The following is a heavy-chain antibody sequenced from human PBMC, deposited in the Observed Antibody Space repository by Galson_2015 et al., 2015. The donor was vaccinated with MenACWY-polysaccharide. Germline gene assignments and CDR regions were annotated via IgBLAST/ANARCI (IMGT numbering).Heavy chain of an antibody. CDR2: IYYSGST. Sequence: ATLSLACTVSGGSVSSATYYWSWIRQPPGKGLEWIGYIYYSGSTTYNPSIKSRVTISVDTSKNQFSLKLTSVTAADTAVYYCAAITTSGRYSDYWGQGTLVTVSS. J-gene: IGHJ4*02. CDR3: AAITTSGRYSDY. CDR1: GGSVSSATYY. V-gene: IGHV4-61*01. D-gene: IGHD3-16*02.